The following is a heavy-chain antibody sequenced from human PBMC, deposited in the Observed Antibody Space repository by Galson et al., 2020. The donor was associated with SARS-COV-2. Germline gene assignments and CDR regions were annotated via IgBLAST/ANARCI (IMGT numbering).Heavy chain of an antibody. Sequence: GGSLRLSCAASGFTFSSYAMSWVRQAPGKGLEWVSAISGSGGSTYYADSVKGRFTISRDNSKNTLYLQMNSLRAEDTAVYYCARGAGWGGSYSGMDVWGQGTTVTVSS. CDR3: ARGAGWGGSYSGMDV. D-gene: IGHD1-26*01. V-gene: IGHV3-23*01. J-gene: IGHJ6*02. CDR2: ISGSGGST. CDR1: GFTFSSYA.